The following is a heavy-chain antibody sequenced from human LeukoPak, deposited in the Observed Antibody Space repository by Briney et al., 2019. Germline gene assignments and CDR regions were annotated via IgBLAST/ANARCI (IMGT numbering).Heavy chain of an antibody. CDR1: GYTFTSYG. CDR3: ARSYLMVRGVIIVSNTDY. CDR2: ISAYNGNT. J-gene: IGHJ4*02. Sequence: ASVKVSCKASGYTFTSYGISWVRQAPGQGLEWMGWISAYNGNTNYAQKLQGRVTMTTDTSTSTAYMELRSLRSDDTAVYYCARSYLMVRGVIIVSNTDYWAQGTLVTVSS. V-gene: IGHV1-18*01. D-gene: IGHD3-10*01.